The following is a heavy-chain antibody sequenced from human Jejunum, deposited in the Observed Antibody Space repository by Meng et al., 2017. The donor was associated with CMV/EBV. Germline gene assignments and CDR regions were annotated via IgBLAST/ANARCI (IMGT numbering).Heavy chain of an antibody. CDR3: AHFVGGYYPSRPDY. Sequence: QITLKESCPTLVKPTQTLTLTCTFSGFSPITNGEGVGWIRQPPGKALEWLALIYRGDDKRYSPSLKSRLSIAKDTSKNEVVLTLTNMGPIDTGTYYCAHFVGGYYPSRPDYWGQGTLVTVPS. CDR1: GFSPITNGEG. J-gene: IGHJ4*02. CDR2: IYRGDDK. D-gene: IGHD1-26*01. V-gene: IGHV2-5*02.